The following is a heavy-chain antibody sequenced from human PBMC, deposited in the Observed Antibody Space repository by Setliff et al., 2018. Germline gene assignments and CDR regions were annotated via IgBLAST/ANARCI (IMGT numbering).Heavy chain of an antibody. V-gene: IGHV1-69*05. CDR1: GGTFSSNG. D-gene: IGHD2-15*01. Sequence: GASVKVSCKASGGTFSSNGISWVRQAPGQGLEWMGGINPIFGTTTYAQKFQGRVTITTDESTSTAYMDLSSLTSDDTAIYYCARVRDCSGGICHRGFHHYMDVWGKGTTVTVSS. CDR2: INPIFGTT. CDR3: ARVRDCSGGICHRGFHHYMDV. J-gene: IGHJ6*03.